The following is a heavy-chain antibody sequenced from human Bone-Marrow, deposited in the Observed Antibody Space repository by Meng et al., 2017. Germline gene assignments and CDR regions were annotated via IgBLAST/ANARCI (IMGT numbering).Heavy chain of an antibody. D-gene: IGHD4-17*01. CDR1: GFTFSNYA. J-gene: IGHJ4*02. Sequence: GESLKISCAASGFTFSNYAMSWVRQAPGKGLEWVSAISGSGGSTFYADSVKGRFTISRDNSKNTLYLQMNSLRAEDTVVYYCAKGSYGDYFDYWGQGTLVTVSS. CDR3: AKGSYGDYFDY. V-gene: IGHV3-23*01. CDR2: ISGSGGST.